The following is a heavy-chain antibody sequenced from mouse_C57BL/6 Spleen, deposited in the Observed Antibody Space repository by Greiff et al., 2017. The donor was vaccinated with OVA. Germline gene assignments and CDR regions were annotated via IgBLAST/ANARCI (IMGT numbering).Heavy chain of an antibody. CDR3: ARESNYRFAY. D-gene: IGHD2-5*01. Sequence: VQVVESGAELVRPGTSVKVSCKASGYAFTSYLIEWVKQRPGQGLEWIGVINPGSGGTNYNEKFRGKATLTADKSSSTAYMQLSSLTSEDSAVYFCARESNYRFAYWGQGTLVTVSA. J-gene: IGHJ3*01. CDR1: GYAFTSYL. CDR2: INPGSGGT. V-gene: IGHV1-54*01.